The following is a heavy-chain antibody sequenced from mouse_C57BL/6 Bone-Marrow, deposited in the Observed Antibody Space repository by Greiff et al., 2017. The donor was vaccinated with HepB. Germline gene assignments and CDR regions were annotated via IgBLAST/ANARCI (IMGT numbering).Heavy chain of an antibody. V-gene: IGHV1-59*01. CDR3: ARSPLYYDYDDAMDY. CDR1: GYTFTSYW. Sequence: QVQLQQPGAELVRPGTSVKLSCKASGYTFTSYWMHWVKQRPGQALEWIGVIVPSDSYTNYNQKFKGKATLTVDTSSSTAYMQLSSLTSEDSAVYYCARSPLYYDYDDAMDYWGQGTSVTVSS. CDR2: IVPSDSYT. D-gene: IGHD2-4*01. J-gene: IGHJ4*01.